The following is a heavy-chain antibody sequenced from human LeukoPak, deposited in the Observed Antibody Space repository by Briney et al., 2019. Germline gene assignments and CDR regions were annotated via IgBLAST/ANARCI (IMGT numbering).Heavy chain of an antibody. Sequence: GRSLRLSCAASGFTFSNYAIHWVRQAPGKGLEWVSLISYDGRNGYYADSVKGRFTISRDNSRNTVSLQMNSLSAEDTALYYCGRDGIARGGGSFLEYWGQGTLVTVSS. CDR1: GFTFSNYA. V-gene: IGHV3-30*04. D-gene: IGHD1-26*01. CDR3: GRDGIARGGGSFLEY. J-gene: IGHJ4*02. CDR2: ISYDGRNG.